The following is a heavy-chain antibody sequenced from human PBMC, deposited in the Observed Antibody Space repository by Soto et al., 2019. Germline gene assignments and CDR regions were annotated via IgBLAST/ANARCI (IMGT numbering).Heavy chain of an antibody. V-gene: IGHV4-39*02. CDR1: GGSITSSSYY. Sequence: QLHLRESGPGLVKPSETLSLTCTVSGGSITSSSYYWGWIRQPPGKGLEWIGSIYYSGSTYYNPSLKSRVTISVDTSKTPFPLKLSSVTAADTAVYYCATQEVGGSYVYTFDPWGQGTLVTVSS. J-gene: IGHJ5*02. CDR3: ATQEVGGSYVYTFDP. D-gene: IGHD1-26*01. CDR2: IYYSGST.